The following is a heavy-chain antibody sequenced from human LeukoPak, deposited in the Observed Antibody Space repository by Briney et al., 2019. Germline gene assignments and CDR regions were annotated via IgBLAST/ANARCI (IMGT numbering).Heavy chain of an antibody. D-gene: IGHD3-9*01. CDR1: GFTFCNAW. V-gene: IGHV3-15*01. Sequence: GGSLRLSCAASGFTFCNAWMSWVRQAPGKGLEWVGRIKSKTDGGTTDYAAPVKGRFTISRDDSENTLYLQMNSLKTEDTAVYYCTTEGSYDILTGYSDYWGQGTLVTVSS. CDR3: TTEGSYDILTGYSDY. J-gene: IGHJ4*02. CDR2: IKSKTDGGTT.